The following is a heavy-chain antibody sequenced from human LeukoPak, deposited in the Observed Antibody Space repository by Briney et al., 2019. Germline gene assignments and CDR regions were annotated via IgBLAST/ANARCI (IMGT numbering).Heavy chain of an antibody. V-gene: IGHV3-48*03. J-gene: IGHJ6*02. CDR1: GFTFSSYE. D-gene: IGHD3-3*01. CDR2: INCSGSTI. CDR3: ARTESVLRFLEWLQDYYGMDV. Sequence: GESLRLSCAASGFTFSSYEMNWVRQAPGKGLEWVSYINCSGSTIYYADSVKGRFTISRDNAKNSLYLQMNSLRAEDTAVYYCARTESVLRFLEWLQDYYGMDVWGQGTTVTVSS.